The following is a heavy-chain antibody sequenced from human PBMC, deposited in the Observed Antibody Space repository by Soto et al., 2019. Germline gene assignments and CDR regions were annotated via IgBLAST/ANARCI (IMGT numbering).Heavy chain of an antibody. CDR2: IYSGGST. CDR1: GFTVSSNY. V-gene: IGHV3-53*01. J-gene: IGHJ4*02. Sequence: QSGGSLRLSCAASGFTVSSNYMSWVCQAPGKGLEWVSVIYSGGSTYYADSVKGRFTISRDNSKNTLYLQMNSLRAEDTAVYYCARASYVSAMGPFDYWGQGTLVTVSS. D-gene: IGHD3-16*01. CDR3: ARASYVSAMGPFDY.